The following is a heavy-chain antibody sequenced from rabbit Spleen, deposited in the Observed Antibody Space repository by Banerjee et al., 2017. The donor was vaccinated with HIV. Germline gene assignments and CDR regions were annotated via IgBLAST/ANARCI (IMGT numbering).Heavy chain of an antibody. J-gene: IGHJ4*01. CDR2: IYAGRSGTT. Sequence: QEQLEESGGVLVKPGASLTLTCTASGIDFSNYYYMCWVRQAPGKGLEWIACIYAGRSGTTYYASWAKGRFTISKTSSTTVTLQMTSLTAADTATYFCARNGAGSNYAFKLWGPGTLVTVS. V-gene: IGHV1S45*01. CDR1: GIDFSNYYY. CDR3: ARNGAGSNYAFKL. D-gene: IGHD8-1*01.